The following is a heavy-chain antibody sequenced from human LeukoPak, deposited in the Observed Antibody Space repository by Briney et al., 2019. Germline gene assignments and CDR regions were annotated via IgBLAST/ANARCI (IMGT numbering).Heavy chain of an antibody. J-gene: IGHJ4*02. CDR2: IYYSGST. CDR1: GGSISSGGYY. V-gene: IGHV4-31*03. CDR3: AGAVAGTCSYFDY. D-gene: IGHD6-19*01. Sequence: SQTLSLTCTVSGGSISSGGYYWSWIRQHPGKGLEWIGYIYYSGSTYYNPSLKSRVTISVDTSKNQFSLKLSSVTAADTAVYYCAGAVAGTCSYFDYWGQGTLVTVSS.